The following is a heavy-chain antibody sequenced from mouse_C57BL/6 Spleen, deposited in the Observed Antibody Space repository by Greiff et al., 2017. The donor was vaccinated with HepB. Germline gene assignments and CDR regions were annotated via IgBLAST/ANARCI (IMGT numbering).Heavy chain of an antibody. V-gene: IGHV1-64*01. CDR2: IHPNSGST. D-gene: IGHD1-1*01. J-gene: IGHJ2*01. Sequence: QVQLQQPGAELVKPGASVKLSCKASGYTFTSYWMHWVKQRPGQGLEWIGMIHPNSGSTNYNEKFKSKATLTVDKSSSTAYMQLSSLTSEDSAVFCCASPLVLYYGSSNFDCWGEGTTLTVSS. CDR3: ASPLVLYYGSSNFDC. CDR1: GYTFTSYW.